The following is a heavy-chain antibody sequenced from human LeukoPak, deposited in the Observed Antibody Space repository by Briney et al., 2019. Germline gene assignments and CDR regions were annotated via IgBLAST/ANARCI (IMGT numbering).Heavy chain of an antibody. CDR3: TLQGVVVTPKDYFDY. J-gene: IGHJ4*02. CDR1: GYTFTSYD. CDR2: MNPNSGNT. Sequence: ASVKVSCKASGYTFTSYDTNWVRQATGQGLEWMGWMNPNSGNTGYAQKFQGRVTMTRNTSISTAYMELSSLKTEDTAVYYCTLQGVVVTPKDYFDYWGQGTLVTVSS. V-gene: IGHV1-8*01. D-gene: IGHD3-22*01.